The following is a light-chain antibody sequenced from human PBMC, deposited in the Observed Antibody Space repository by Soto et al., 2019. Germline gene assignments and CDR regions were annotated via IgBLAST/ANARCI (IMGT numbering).Light chain of an antibody. CDR1: SSDVGRYNF. V-gene: IGLV2-14*01. CDR3: SSYTSSSTRV. J-gene: IGLJ1*01. Sequence: QSALTQPASVSGSPGQSITISCTGTSSDVGRYNFVSWYQQHPGKAPKLMIYDVNNRPSGISNRFSGSKSGNTASLTISGLQAEDEADYYCSSYTSSSTRVFGTGTKVTVL. CDR2: DVN.